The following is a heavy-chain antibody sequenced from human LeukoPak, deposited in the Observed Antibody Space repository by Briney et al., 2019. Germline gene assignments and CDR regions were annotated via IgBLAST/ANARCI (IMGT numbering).Heavy chain of an antibody. CDR3: ARVSVTYYYYYYYMDV. CDR2: INHSGST. V-gene: IGHV4-34*01. Sequence: SETLSLTCAVYGGSFSGYYWSWIRQPPGKGLEWIEEINHSGSTNYNPSLKSRVTISVDTSKNQFSLKLSSVTAADTAVYYCARVSVTYYYYYYYMDVWGKGTTVTVSS. CDR1: GGSFSGYY. J-gene: IGHJ6*03.